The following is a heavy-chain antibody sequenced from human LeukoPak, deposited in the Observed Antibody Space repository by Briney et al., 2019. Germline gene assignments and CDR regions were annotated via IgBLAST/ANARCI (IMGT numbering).Heavy chain of an antibody. Sequence: KPSETLSLTCTVSGGSISSSSYYWGWIRQPPGKGLEWIGSIYYSGSTYYNPSLKSRVTISVDTSKNQFSLKLSSVTAADTAVYYCARDREASFDYWGQGTLVTVSS. CDR3: ARDREASFDY. CDR2: IYYSGST. CDR1: GGSISSSSYY. D-gene: IGHD3-10*01. V-gene: IGHV4-39*07. J-gene: IGHJ4*02.